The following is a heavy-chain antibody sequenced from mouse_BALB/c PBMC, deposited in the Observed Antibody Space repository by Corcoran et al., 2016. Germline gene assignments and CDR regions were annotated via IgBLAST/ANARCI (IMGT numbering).Heavy chain of an antibody. D-gene: IGHD2-1*01. J-gene: IGHJ2*01. CDR2: IDPANGNT. Sequence: EVQLQQSGAELVKPGASVKLSCTASGFNIKDTYMQWVKQRPEQGLEWIGRIDPANGNTKYDPKFQGKATITADTSSNTAYLQLSSLTSEDTAVYYCARDGNYNYFYYWGQGTTLTVSS. CDR3: ARDGNYNYFYY. V-gene: IGHV14-3*02. CDR1: GFNIKDTY.